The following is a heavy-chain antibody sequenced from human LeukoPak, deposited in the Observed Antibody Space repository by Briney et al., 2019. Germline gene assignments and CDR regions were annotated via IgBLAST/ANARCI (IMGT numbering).Heavy chain of an antibody. J-gene: IGHJ4*02. CDR2: ISGSGESP. V-gene: IGHV3-23*01. Sequence: GGSLRLSCAASGLTFSNFAMSWVRQAPGKGLEWVSAISGSGESPYYADSVQGRFTVSRDNSKNTLYLQMNSLRVEDTAVYFCAKNGPVPGIFRAFDYWGQGTLVTVSS. D-gene: IGHD6-19*01. CDR1: GLTFSNFA. CDR3: AKNGPVPGIFRAFDY.